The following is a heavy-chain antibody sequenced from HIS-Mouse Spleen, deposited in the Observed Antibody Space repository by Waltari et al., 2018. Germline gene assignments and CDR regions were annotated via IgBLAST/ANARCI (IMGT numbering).Heavy chain of an antibody. J-gene: IGHJ6*02. CDR3: AREPLRDGYNSYYYYGMDV. Sequence: QVQLVQSGAEVKKPGASVKVSCKASGYTFTGYYMHWVRQAPGQGLEWMGWVNPNSGGTTYAQKFQGRVTMTRDTSISTAYMGLSRLRSDDTAVYYCAREPLRDGYNSYYYYGMDVWGQGTTVTVSS. CDR2: VNPNSGGT. CDR1: GYTFTGYY. D-gene: IGHD5-12*01. V-gene: IGHV1-2*02.